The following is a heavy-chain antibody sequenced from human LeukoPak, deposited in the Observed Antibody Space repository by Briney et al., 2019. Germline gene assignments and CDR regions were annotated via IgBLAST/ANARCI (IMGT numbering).Heavy chain of an antibody. J-gene: IGHJ4*02. CDR3: AGLLSSGWSGIDY. CDR2: IYYSGST. Sequence: SETLSLTCTVSGASISSYYWSWIRQPPGKGLEWIGYIYYSGSTNYNPSLKSRVTISVDTSKNQFSLKLSSVTAADTAVYYCAGLLSSGWSGIDYWGQGTLVTVSS. D-gene: IGHD6-19*01. CDR1: GASISSYY. V-gene: IGHV4-59*01.